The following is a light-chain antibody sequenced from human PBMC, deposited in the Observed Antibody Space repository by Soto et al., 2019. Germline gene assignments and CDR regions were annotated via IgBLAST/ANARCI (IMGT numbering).Light chain of an antibody. V-gene: IGKV1-39*01. Sequence: DIQMTQSPSSLSASVGDRVTITCRTSQTIRSSLNWYQQKPGKAPKLLIYAISNLQSGVPSRFRGSGSGTDFTLIISSLQPEDFATYHCQQSDSTPWTFGQGTEVAIK. CDR2: AIS. J-gene: IGKJ1*01. CDR1: QTIRSS. CDR3: QQSDSTPWT.